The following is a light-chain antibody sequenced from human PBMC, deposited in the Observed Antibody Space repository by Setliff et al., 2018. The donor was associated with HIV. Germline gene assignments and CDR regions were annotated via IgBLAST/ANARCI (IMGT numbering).Light chain of an antibody. V-gene: IGLV2-14*03. J-gene: IGLJ3*02. CDR3: SSYTTRGTWV. CDR2: EVR. CDR1: SSDVGDYAF. Sequence: QSALTQPASVSGSPGQSITISCAGTSSDVGDYAFVSWYQQHPGKAPKLIIYEVRRRPSGISNRFSGSKSGNTASLTISGLQTDDGADYHCSSYTTRGTWVFGGGTKVTVL.